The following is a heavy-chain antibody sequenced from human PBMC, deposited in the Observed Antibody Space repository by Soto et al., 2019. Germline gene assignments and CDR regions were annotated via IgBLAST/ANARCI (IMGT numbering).Heavy chain of an antibody. Sequence: LXLACEASAFTFGDYAMTWVRQAPVKGLEWVSGMSGVARSTFYADSVRDRFTIPRDNSKNTLYLQMDRLTVEDTALYYCAKVGGSLMSLYDFDSWGQGTQVTVSS. CDR3: AKVGGSLMSLYDFDS. CDR1: AFTFGDYA. V-gene: IGHV3-23*01. J-gene: IGHJ4*02. CDR2: MSGVARST. D-gene: IGHD1-26*01.